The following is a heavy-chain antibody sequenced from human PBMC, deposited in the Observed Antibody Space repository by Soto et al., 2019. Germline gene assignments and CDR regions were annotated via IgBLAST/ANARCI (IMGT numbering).Heavy chain of an antibody. J-gene: IGHJ6*02. Sequence: LSLTCAVSRGSISSGGYSWTWIRQPPGKGLEWIGYIYHSGSTYYNPSLKSRVTISVDRSKSQFSLKLSSVTAADTAVYYCARVPDVWGQGTTVTVSS. CDR2: IYHSGST. V-gene: IGHV4-30-2*01. CDR3: ARVPDV. CDR1: RGSISSGGYS.